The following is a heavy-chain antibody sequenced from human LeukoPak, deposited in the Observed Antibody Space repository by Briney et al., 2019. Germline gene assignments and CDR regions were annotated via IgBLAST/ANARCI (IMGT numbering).Heavy chain of an antibody. D-gene: IGHD3-22*01. CDR1: GYTLTEIS. V-gene: IGHV1-24*01. CDR2: FDPEDGET. CDR3: ASLEVVITAEAAFDI. Sequence: ASVKVSCKVSGYTLTEISIHWVRQAPGKGLEWMSTFDPEDGETIYAQKFQGRVTMTEDTSTDTAYMELSSLRSEDTAVYYCASLEVVITAEAAFDIWGQGTMVIVSS. J-gene: IGHJ3*02.